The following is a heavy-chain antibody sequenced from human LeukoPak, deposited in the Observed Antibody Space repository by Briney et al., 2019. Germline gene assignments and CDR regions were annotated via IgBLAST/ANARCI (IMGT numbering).Heavy chain of an antibody. Sequence: GGSLRLSCTASGFTFSTYAIHWVRQAPGKGLEWVTVIFFDGSKQYYADSVKGRFAVSRDNTKNTVYLQMDSLRAEDTAVYYCARVIVGGVDYYYYYMDVWGKGTTVTVSS. V-gene: IGHV3-30*09. CDR2: IFFDGSKQ. J-gene: IGHJ6*03. CDR3: ARVIVGGVDYYYYYMDV. CDR1: GFTFSTYA. D-gene: IGHD2-8*02.